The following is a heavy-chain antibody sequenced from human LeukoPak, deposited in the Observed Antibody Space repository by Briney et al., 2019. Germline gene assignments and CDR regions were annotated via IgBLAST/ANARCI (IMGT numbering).Heavy chain of an antibody. D-gene: IGHD3-10*01. CDR2: INPNSGGT. CDR3: ARIRITMVRGVIMGYYFDY. V-gene: IGHV1-2*02. CDR1: GYTFTGYY. J-gene: IGHJ4*02. Sequence: ASVKVSCKASGYTFTGYYMHWVRQAPGQGLEWMGWINPNSGGTNYAQKFQGRVTMTRDTSISTAYMELSRLRSDDTAVYYCARIRITMVRGVIMGYYFDYWGQGTLVTVSS.